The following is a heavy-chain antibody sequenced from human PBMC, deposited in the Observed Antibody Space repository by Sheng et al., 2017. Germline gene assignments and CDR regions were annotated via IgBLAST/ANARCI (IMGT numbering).Heavy chain of an antibody. D-gene: IGHD5-18*01. Sequence: EVQLVESGGGLVQPGRSLRLSCAASGFIFDDYVMNWVRQVPGKGLEWVAGISWNSDNIKYAYSVKGRFTISRDNAWNSLSLQMNSLRPEDTAVYYCAREGASGAQLWTAYYYGMDVWGQG. V-gene: IGHV3-9*01. CDR3: AREGASGAQLWTAYYYGMDV. J-gene: IGHJ6*02. CDR1: GFIFDDYV. CDR2: ISWNSDNI.